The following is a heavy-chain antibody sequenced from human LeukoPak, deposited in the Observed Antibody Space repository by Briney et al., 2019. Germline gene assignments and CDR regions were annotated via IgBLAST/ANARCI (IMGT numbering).Heavy chain of an antibody. CDR2: IDSDGSSP. J-gene: IGHJ4*02. V-gene: IGHV3-74*01. Sequence: PGGSLRLSCAASGFTFSRERMHWVRQAPGKGLVWVSRIDSDGSSPTYADSVKGRFTISRDNAKNTLYLQMNSLRAEDTAVYYCAGDLRFLGSGSDWGQGTLVTVSS. D-gene: IGHD3-3*01. CDR1: GFTFSRER. CDR3: AGDLRFLGSGSD.